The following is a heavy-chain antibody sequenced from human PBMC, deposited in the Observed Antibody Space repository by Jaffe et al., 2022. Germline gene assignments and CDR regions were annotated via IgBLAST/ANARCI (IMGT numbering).Heavy chain of an antibody. D-gene: IGHD1-1*01. J-gene: IGHJ6*03. CDR3: AKQPWNGGGYYYYMDV. Sequence: QVQLVESGGGVVQPGGSLRLSCAASGFTFSSYGMHWVRQAPGKGLEWVAFIRYDGSNKYYADSVKGRFTISRDNSKNTLYLQMNSLRAEDTAVYYCAKQPWNGGGYYYYMDVWGKGTTVTVSS. CDR2: IRYDGSNK. V-gene: IGHV3-30*02. CDR1: GFTFSSYG.